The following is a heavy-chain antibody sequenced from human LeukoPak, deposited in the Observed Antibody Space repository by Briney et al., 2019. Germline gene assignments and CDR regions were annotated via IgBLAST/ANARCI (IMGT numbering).Heavy chain of an antibody. J-gene: IGHJ4*02. CDR3: TRDLPY. V-gene: IGHV3-23*01. Sequence: GGSLRLSCAASGFTFSSYAMSWVRQAPGKGLEWVSGISGSGGSTTYADSVKGRFTISRDNAKNSLFLQMNSLRDEDTAVYYCTRDLPYWGQGTLVTVSS. CDR2: ISGSGGST. CDR1: GFTFSSYA.